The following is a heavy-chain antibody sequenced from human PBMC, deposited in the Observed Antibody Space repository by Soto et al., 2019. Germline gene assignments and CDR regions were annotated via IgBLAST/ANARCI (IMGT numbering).Heavy chain of an antibody. J-gene: IGHJ6*03. CDR2: IRSKANSYAT. CDR1: GFTFSGSA. CDR3: TRQTKNYYYYMDV. Sequence: GGSLRLSCAASGFTFSGSAMHWVRQASGKGLEWVGRIRSKANSYATAYAASVKGRFTISRDDSKNTAYLQMNSLKTEDTAVYYCTRQTKNYYYYMDVWGKGTTVTVSS. V-gene: IGHV3-73*01.